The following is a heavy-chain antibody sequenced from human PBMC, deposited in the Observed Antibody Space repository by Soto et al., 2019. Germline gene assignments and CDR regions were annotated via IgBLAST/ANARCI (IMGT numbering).Heavy chain of an antibody. V-gene: IGHV3-48*02. CDR3: ARVTYYYDSSGYPKGFFDY. Sequence: GGSLRLSCAASGFTFSSYSMNWVRQAPGKGLEWVSYISSSSSTIYYADSVKGRFTISRDNAKNSLYLQMNSLRDEDTAVYYCARVTYYYDSSGYPKGFFDYWGQGTLVTVSS. J-gene: IGHJ4*02. CDR2: ISSSSSTI. CDR1: GFTFSSYS. D-gene: IGHD3-22*01.